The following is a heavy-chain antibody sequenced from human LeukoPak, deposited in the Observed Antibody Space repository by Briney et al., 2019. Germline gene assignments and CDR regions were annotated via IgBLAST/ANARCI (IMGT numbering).Heavy chain of an antibody. J-gene: IGHJ6*02. CDR3: ARYCSGGSCYSGFLDYGMDV. D-gene: IGHD2-15*01. V-gene: IGHV4-31*02. CDR1: VGSICSGGYY. Sequence: KPSESLSLTSTVSVGSICSGGYYWSWVRQHPGKGLEWIGYIYYSGSTYYNPSLKSRVTISVDTSKNQFSLKRSSVTAADTAVYYCARYCSGGSCYSGFLDYGMDVWGQGTTVTVSS. CDR2: IYYSGST.